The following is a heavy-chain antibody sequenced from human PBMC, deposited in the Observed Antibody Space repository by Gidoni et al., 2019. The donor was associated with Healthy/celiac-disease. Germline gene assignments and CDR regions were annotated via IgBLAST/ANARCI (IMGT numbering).Heavy chain of an antibody. V-gene: IGHV3-48*03. Sequence: EVQLVESGGGLVQPGGSLRLSCAASGFTFSSYEMNWVRQAPGKGLEWVSYISSSGSTIYYADSVKGRFTISRDNAKNSLYLQMNSLRAEDTAVYYCARISIAAAEYYFDYWGQGTLVTVSS. CDR1: GFTFSSYE. D-gene: IGHD6-13*01. J-gene: IGHJ4*02. CDR2: ISSSGSTI. CDR3: ARISIAAAEYYFDY.